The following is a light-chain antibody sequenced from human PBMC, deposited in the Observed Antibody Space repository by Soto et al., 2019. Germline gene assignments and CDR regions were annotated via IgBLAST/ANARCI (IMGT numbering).Light chain of an antibody. CDR1: SSDVGGYNY. V-gene: IGLV2-14*01. CDR2: DVS. CDR3: SSYTSSSTLV. Sequence: QSALTQPASVSGSLGQSITISCTGTSSDVGGYNYVSWYQQYPGKAPKLTIYDVSDRPSGVSNRFSGSKSGNTASLTISGLQAEDEADYYCSSYTSSSTLVFGGGTKLTVL. J-gene: IGLJ2*01.